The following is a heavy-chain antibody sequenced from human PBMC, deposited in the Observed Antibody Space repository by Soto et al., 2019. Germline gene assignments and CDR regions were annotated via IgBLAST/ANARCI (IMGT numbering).Heavy chain of an antibody. V-gene: IGHV3-73*01. Sequence: GGSLRLSCAASGVTFSGSSLHWLRQGSGKGLEWVGRIRNKTNNYATAYAASVKGRFTISRDDSKNTVYLQMDSLKTEDTAVYYCFRQEVDCGGGYCYPDCWGPGTLVTVSS. CDR3: FRQEVDCGGGYCYPDC. J-gene: IGHJ4*02. CDR1: GVTFSGSS. D-gene: IGHD2-15*01. CDR2: IRNKTNNYAT.